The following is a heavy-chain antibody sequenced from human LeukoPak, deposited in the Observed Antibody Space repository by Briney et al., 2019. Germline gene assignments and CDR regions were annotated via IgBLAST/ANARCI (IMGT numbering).Heavy chain of an antibody. CDR1: GFTFRTYA. CDR3: AKVPMYDSSGYYSHYYYGMGV. Sequence: GGSLRLFCAASGFTFRTYAMSWVRQAPGKGLEWASAISGSGGSTYYADSVKGRFTISRDNSKNTLYLQMNSLRAEDTAVYYCAKVPMYDSSGYYSHYYYGMGVWGQGTTVTVSS. J-gene: IGHJ6*02. V-gene: IGHV3-23*01. CDR2: ISGSGGST. D-gene: IGHD3-22*01.